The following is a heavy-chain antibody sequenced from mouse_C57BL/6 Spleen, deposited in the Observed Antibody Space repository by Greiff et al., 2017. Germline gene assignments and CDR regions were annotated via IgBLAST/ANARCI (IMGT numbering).Heavy chain of an antibody. CDR1: GYTFTSYW. D-gene: IGHD1-1*01. J-gene: IGHJ2*01. Sequence: QVQLQQPGAELVKPGASVKLSCKASGYTFTSYWMQWVEQRPGQGLEWIGEIDPSDSYTNYNQKFKGKDTLTVEKSSSTVYLELSRLTSDDAAVYYCARGNYGRPDYWGQGTTLTVSS. V-gene: IGHV1-50*01. CDR3: ARGNYGRPDY. CDR2: IDPSDSYT.